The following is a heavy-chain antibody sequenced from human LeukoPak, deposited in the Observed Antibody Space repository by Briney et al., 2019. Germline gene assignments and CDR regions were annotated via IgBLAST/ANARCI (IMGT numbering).Heavy chain of an antibody. CDR3: ARGSDMVVY. CDR2: IIPILGIA. CDR1: GGTFSSYA. J-gene: IGHJ4*02. Sequence: SAKVSCKASGGTFSSYAISWVRQAPGQGLEWMGRIIPILGIANYAQKFQGRVTITADKSTSTAYMELSSLRSEDTAVYYCARGSDMVVYWGQGTLGTVSS. V-gene: IGHV1-69*04. D-gene: IGHD2-15*01.